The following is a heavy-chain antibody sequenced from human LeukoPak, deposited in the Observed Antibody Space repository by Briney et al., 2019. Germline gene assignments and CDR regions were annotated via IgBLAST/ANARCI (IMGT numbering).Heavy chain of an antibody. CDR2: IYYSGST. CDR3: ARDDAAAGTPLTNWYFDL. D-gene: IGHD6-13*01. Sequence: SETLSLTCTVSGGSISSGDYYWSWIRQPPGKGLEWIGYIYYSGSTYYNPSLKSRVTISVDTSKNQFSLKLSSVTAADTAVYYCARDDAAAGTPLTNWYFDLWGRGTLVTVSS. V-gene: IGHV4-30-4*08. J-gene: IGHJ2*01. CDR1: GGSISSGDYY.